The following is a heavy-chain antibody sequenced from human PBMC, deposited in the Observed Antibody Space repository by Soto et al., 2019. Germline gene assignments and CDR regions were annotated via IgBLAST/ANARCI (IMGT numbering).Heavy chain of an antibody. J-gene: IGHJ6*02. Sequence: GASVKVSCKASGYTFTSYGISWVRQAPGQGLEWMGWISAYNGNTNYAQKLQGRVTMTTDTSTSTAYMELRSLRSDDTAVYYCARMPCTNGHYGMDVWGQGTTVTVSS. CDR2: ISAYNGNT. CDR3: ARMPCTNGHYGMDV. D-gene: IGHD2-8*01. V-gene: IGHV1-18*01. CDR1: GYTFTSYG.